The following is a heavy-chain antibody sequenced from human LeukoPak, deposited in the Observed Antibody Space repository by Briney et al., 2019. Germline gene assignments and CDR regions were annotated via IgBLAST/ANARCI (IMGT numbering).Heavy chain of an antibody. Sequence: GGSLRLSCAASGFTFGSYAMHWVRQAPGKGLECVSAISSNGGTTYYANSVKGRFTISRDNPKNTLYLQMGSLRAEDMAVYYCARVKEKGYCSGGSCYSLYYYYGMDVWGQGTTVTVSS. J-gene: IGHJ6*02. CDR2: ISSNGGTT. V-gene: IGHV3-64*01. CDR3: ARVKEKGYCSGGSCYSLYYYYGMDV. D-gene: IGHD2-15*01. CDR1: GFTFGSYA.